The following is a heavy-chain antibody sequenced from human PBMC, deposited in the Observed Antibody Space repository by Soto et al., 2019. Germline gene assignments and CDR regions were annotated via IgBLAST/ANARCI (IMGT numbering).Heavy chain of an antibody. CDR2: TYYRSRWYS. V-gene: IGHV6-1*01. J-gene: IGHJ6*02. CDR1: GDSVSSSSVA. CDR3: ARSEEDSDYYYYGLDV. D-gene: IGHD2-15*01. Sequence: SPTLSLTCVISGDSVSSSSVAWNWVRQSPSRGLERLGRTYYRSRWYSDFAVSVKGRIVINADTSKNQFSLQLNSVTPEDTAVYFCARSEEDSDYYYYGLDVWGQGTTVTVSS.